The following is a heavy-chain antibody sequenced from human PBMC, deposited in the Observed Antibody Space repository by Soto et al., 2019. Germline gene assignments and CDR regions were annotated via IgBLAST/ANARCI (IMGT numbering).Heavy chain of an antibody. CDR2: FDPEDGET. Sequence: ASVKVSCKDSGYTLTELSMHWVRQAPGKGLEWMGGFDPEDGETIYAQKFQGRVTMTEDTSTDTAYMELSSLRSEDTAVYYCATLGLVRDYYYYYSMDVWSQGTTVTVSS. D-gene: IGHD6-19*01. CDR3: ATLGLVRDYYYYYSMDV. CDR1: GYTLTELS. J-gene: IGHJ6*02. V-gene: IGHV1-24*01.